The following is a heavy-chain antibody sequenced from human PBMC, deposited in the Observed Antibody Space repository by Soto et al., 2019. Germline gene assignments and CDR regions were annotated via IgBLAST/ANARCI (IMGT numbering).Heavy chain of an antibody. CDR3: AKTSVVVAASSYYFDY. D-gene: IGHD2-15*01. J-gene: IGHJ4*02. Sequence: EVQLLESGGGLVQPGGSLRLSCAASGFTFSSYAMSWVRQAPGKGLEWVSAISGSGGSTYYADSVKGRFTISRDNSKNTLYRQMNSLRAEDTAVYYCAKTSVVVAASSYYFDYWGQGTLVTVSS. V-gene: IGHV3-23*01. CDR2: ISGSGGST. CDR1: GFTFSSYA.